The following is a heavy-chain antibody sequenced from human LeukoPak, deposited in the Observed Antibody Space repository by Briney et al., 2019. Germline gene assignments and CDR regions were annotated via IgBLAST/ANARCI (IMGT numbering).Heavy chain of an antibody. CDR1: GYTFTSYY. CDR2: INPNSGNT. J-gene: IGHJ4*02. CDR3: ARRGAGTAEFDY. Sequence: ASVKVSCKASGYTFTSYYINWVRQATGQGLEWMGWINPNSGNTGYAQKFQGRVTMTRNTSISTAYMELSRLRSEDTAVYYSARRGAGTAEFDYWGQGPLVTVSS. D-gene: IGHD6-19*01. V-gene: IGHV1-8*01.